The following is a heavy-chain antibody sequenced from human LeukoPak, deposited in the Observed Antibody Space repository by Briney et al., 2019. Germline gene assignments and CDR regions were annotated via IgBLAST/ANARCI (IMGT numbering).Heavy chain of an antibody. CDR2: IYSGGST. CDR1: GFTVNNNY. J-gene: IGHJ4*02. D-gene: IGHD3-22*01. CDR3: ASYNYDSSGYYNY. Sequence: GGSLRLSCAASGFTVNNNYMSWVRQAPGKGLEWVSVIYSGGSTYYADSVKGRFTISRDKSKNTLFVQMNSLRAEDTAVYYCASYNYDSSGYYNYWGQGTLVTVSS. V-gene: IGHV3-66*01.